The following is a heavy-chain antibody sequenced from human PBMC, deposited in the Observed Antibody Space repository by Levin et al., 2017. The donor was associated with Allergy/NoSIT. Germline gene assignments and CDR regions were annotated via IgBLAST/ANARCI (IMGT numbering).Heavy chain of an antibody. CDR1: GGSSTSGGYY. CDR2: IHYSGSS. V-gene: IGHV4-31*03. CDR3: ARGGYGNVGLFDL. J-gene: IGHJ4*02. Sequence: SETLSLTCIISGGSSTSGGYYWSWIRQHPGKGLEWIGYIHYSGSSSYNASLKSRVTISLDTSQNQFSLRLNSVTAAATAVYYCARGGYGNVGLFDLWGQGTLVTVSS. D-gene: IGHD4-11*01.